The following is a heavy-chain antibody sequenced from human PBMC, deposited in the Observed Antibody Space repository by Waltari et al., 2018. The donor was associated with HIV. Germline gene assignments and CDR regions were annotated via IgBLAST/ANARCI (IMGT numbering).Heavy chain of an antibody. CDR2: INSEWSSK. J-gene: IGHJ6*02. CDR1: GFTFSSYW. CDR3: ASGYSSSWRSDYYYYGMDV. V-gene: IGHV3-74*01. Sequence: EVQLVESGGGLVQPGGSLRLSCAASGFTFSSYWMHWVRQAPGKGLVGVSRINSEWSSKSYADSVKGRFTISRDNAKNTLYLQMNSLRAEDTAVYYCASGYSSSWRSDYYYYGMDVWGQGTTVTVSS. D-gene: IGHD6-13*01.